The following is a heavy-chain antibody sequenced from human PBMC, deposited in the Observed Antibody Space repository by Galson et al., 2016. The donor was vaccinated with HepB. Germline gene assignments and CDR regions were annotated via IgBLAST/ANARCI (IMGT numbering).Heavy chain of an antibody. CDR3: ARGGSTWYLLDY. Sequence: SVKVSCKASGYSFTSYSITWVRQAPGQGLEWIGWISSYNRDTNYAQNFQGRVTMTTDTSTSTAYMELRSLRSDDTAVYYCARGGSTWYLLDYWGQGTLVTVSS. D-gene: IGHD6-13*01. V-gene: IGHV1-18*01. CDR2: ISSYNRDT. J-gene: IGHJ4*02. CDR1: GYSFTSYS.